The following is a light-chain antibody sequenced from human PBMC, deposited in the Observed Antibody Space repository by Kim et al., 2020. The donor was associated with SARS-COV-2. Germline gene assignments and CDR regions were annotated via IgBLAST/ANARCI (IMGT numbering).Light chain of an antibody. V-gene: IGLV1-40*01. CDR2: GNS. CDR3: QSYDNSLSGWV. CDR1: SSNIGAGYD. Sequence: QPVLTQPPSVSGAPGQRVTISCTGSSSNIGAGYDVHWYQQLPGTAPKLLIYGNSNRPSEVPDRFSGSKSGTSASLAITGLQAEDEADYYCQSYDNSLSGWVFGGGTQLTVL. J-gene: IGLJ3*02.